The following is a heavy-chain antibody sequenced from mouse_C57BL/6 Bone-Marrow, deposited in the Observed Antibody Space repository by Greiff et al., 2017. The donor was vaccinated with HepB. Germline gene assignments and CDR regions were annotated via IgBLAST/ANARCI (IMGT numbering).Heavy chain of an antibody. CDR2: ISSGSSTI. CDR1: GFTFSDYG. Sequence: EVQVVESGGGLVKPGGSLKLSCAASGFTFSDYGMHWVRQAPEKGLEWVAYISSGSSTIYYADTVKGRFTISRDNAKNTLFLQMTSLRSEDTAMYYCARSYGNYQGYYYAMDYWGQGTSVTVSS. D-gene: IGHD2-1*01. J-gene: IGHJ4*01. V-gene: IGHV5-17*01. CDR3: ARSYGNYQGYYYAMDY.